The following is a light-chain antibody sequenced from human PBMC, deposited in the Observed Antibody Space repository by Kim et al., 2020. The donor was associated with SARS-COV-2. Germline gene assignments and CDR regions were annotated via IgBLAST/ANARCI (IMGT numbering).Light chain of an antibody. CDR3: NSRDSSGNHWV. Sequence: SELTQDPAVSVALGQTVRITCQGDSLRSYYASWYQQKPGQAPVLVIYGKNNRPSGIPDRLSGSSSGNTASLTITRAQAEDEADYYCNSRDSSGNHWVFG. CDR1: SLRSYY. V-gene: IGLV3-19*01. J-gene: IGLJ3*02. CDR2: GKN.